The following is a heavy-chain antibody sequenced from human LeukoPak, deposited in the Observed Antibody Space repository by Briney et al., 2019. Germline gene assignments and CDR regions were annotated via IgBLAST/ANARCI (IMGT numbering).Heavy chain of an antibody. CDR3: ARVNYYYYYMDV. V-gene: IGHV4-59*01. CDR2: IYYSGST. J-gene: IGHJ6*03. CDR1: GGSISSYY. Sequence: SETLSLTCTVSGGSISSYYWSWIRQPPGKGLEWIGYIYYSGSTNYNPSLKSRVTISVDTSKNQFSLKLSSVTAADTAVYYCARVNYYYYYMDVWGKGTTVTVSS.